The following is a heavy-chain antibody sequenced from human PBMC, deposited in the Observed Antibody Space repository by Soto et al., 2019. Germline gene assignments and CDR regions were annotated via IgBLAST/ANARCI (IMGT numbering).Heavy chain of an antibody. D-gene: IGHD4-17*01. V-gene: IGHV3-23*01. Sequence: GGSLRLSCAASGFTFSSYAMSWVRQAPGKGLEWVSAISGSGGSTYYADSVKGRFTISRDNSKNTLYLQMNSLRAEDTAVYYWAKALHDYGDRLSINWFDPWGQGTLVTVSS. CDR1: GFTFSSYA. CDR2: ISGSGGST. CDR3: AKALHDYGDRLSINWFDP. J-gene: IGHJ5*02.